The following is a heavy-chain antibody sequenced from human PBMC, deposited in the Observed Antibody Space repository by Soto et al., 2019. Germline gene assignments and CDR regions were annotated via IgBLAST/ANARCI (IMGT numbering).Heavy chain of an antibody. CDR1: GGSFSGYY. CDR3: ARGRRAARHGYYYGMDV. V-gene: IGHV4-34*01. CDR2: INHSGST. J-gene: IGHJ6*02. Sequence: SETLSLTCAVYGGSFSGYYWSWIRQPPGKGLEWIGEINHSGSTNYNPSLKSRVTISVDTSKNQFSLKLSSVTAADTAVYYCARGRRAARHGYYYGMDVWGQGTTVTGS. D-gene: IGHD6-6*01.